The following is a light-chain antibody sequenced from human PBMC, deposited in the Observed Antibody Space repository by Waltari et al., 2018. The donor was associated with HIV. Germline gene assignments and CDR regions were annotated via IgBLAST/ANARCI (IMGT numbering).Light chain of an antibody. CDR2: DVS. V-gene: IGLV2-11*01. CDR3: CSYAGDYTFR. Sequence: QSVLTQPRSVSGSPGQSVTISCTGTSSDVGGYNYVSWYQQHPGKAPKLMIYDVSKRPSGVPDRFSGSKSGNTASLTISGLQAEDEADFYCCSYAGDYTFRFGGGTKLTVL. CDR1: SSDVGGYNY. J-gene: IGLJ3*02.